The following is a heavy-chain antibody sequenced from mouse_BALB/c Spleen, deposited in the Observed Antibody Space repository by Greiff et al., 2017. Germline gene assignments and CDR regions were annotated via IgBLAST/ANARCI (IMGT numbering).Heavy chain of an antibody. CDR2: ISSGGSYT. D-gene: IGHD2-1*01. CDR3: ARGGNSFFDY. J-gene: IGHJ2*01. CDR1: GFTFSSYA. Sequence: EVKVVESGGGLVKPGGSLKLSCAASGFTFSSYAMSWVRQTPEKRLEWVATISSGGSYTYYPDSVKGRFTISRDNAKNTLYLQMSSLRSEDTAMYYCARGGNSFFDYWGQGTTLTVSS. V-gene: IGHV5-9-3*01.